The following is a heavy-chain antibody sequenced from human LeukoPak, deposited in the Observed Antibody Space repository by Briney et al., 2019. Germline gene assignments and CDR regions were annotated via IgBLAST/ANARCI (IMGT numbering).Heavy chain of an antibody. J-gene: IGHJ1*01. V-gene: IGHV3-11*05. CDR1: GFTFNHYY. Sequence: PGGSLRLSCAASGFTFNHYYMTWIRQAPGKGLEWVSYISSSSYTNYADSVKGRFTISRDNAKNSLYLHMNSLRAEDTAVYYCARGGGYYYDSSDYYREEYFQHWGQGTLVTVSS. CDR3: ARGGGYYYDSSDYYREEYFQH. D-gene: IGHD3-22*01. CDR2: ISSSSYT.